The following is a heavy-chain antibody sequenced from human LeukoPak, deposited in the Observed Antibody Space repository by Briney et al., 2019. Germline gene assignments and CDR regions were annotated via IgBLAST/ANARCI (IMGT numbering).Heavy chain of an antibody. J-gene: IGHJ3*02. CDR2: INHSRST. V-gene: IGHV4-34*01. CDR3: AGGTKRTPFADAFDI. CDR1: GGSFRGYY. Sequence: SETLSLTCAVSGGSFRGYYWSWIRKPPGKGLEWSGEINHSRSTKYKQSLKSRVTISVDPSKNQFYLKLSSVTAADTAVYYCAGGTKRTPFADAFDIWGQGTMVTVSS.